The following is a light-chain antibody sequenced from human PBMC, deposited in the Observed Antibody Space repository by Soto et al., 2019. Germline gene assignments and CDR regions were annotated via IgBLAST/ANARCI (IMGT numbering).Light chain of an antibody. CDR1: ESRLYSENYKNY. CDR3: QQYYTAPWT. V-gene: IGKV4-1*01. CDR2: WAS. J-gene: IGKJ1*01. Sequence: DIVMIQSPDDLAVFLGERATINCKSHESRLYSENYKNYLAWYQQKPGQPPTLLIYWASTRESGVPDRFSGSGSGTDFPLTISSLQAEDVAVYYCQQYYTAPWTFGQGTKVDIK.